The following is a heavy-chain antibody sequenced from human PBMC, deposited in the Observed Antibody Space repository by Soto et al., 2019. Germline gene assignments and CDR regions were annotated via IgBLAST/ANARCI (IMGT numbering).Heavy chain of an antibody. CDR1: GGSISGHA. Sequence: SETLSLTCTVSGGSISGHAWIWVRQPAGRGLEWIGHIYPSGSTSYNPSLRSRVTMSLDTSKNQIFLNLTSVTAADTAVFYCVRGRSYSVYDFWGPGNLVT. CDR2: IYPSGST. J-gene: IGHJ4*02. CDR3: VRGRSYSVYDF. D-gene: IGHD5-12*01. V-gene: IGHV4-4*07.